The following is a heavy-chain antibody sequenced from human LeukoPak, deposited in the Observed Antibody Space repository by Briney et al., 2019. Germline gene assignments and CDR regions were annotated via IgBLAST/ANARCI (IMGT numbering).Heavy chain of an antibody. J-gene: IGHJ5*02. Sequence: PGGSLRLSCAASGFTFSSYAMSWVRQAPGKGLEWVSAISGSGGSTYYADSVKGRFTISRDNSKNTLYLQMNSLRSEDTAVYYCARDATRDGSENWFDPWGQGTPVTVSS. D-gene: IGHD5-24*01. CDR1: GFTFSSYA. CDR2: ISGSGGST. CDR3: ARDATRDGSENWFDP. V-gene: IGHV3-23*01.